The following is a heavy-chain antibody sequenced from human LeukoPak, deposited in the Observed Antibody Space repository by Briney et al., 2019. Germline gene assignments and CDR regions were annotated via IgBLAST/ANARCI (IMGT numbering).Heavy chain of an antibody. CDR3: TREDYSQLRRIR. CDR1: GFTFGDYA. J-gene: IGHJ4*02. CDR2: IRSKAYGGTT. V-gene: IGHV3-49*04. D-gene: IGHD4-11*01. Sequence: PGGSLRLSCTASGFTFGDYAMSWVRQAPGKGLEWVGFIRSKAYGGTTEYAASVKGRFTISRDDSKSIAYLQMNSLKTEDTAVYYCTREDYSQLRRIRWGQGTLVTVSS.